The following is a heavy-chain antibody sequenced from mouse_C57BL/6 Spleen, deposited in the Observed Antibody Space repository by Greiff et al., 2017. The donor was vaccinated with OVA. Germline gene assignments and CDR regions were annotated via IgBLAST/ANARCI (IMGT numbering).Heavy chain of an antibody. CDR3: ARTLYYYGSSSHYYAMDY. J-gene: IGHJ4*01. Sequence: QVQLKQSGPGLVQPSQSLSITCTVSGFSLTSYGVHWVRQSPGKGLEWLGVIWSGGSTDYNAAFISRLSISKDNSKSQVFFKMNSLQADDTAIYYWARTLYYYGSSSHYYAMDYWGQGTSVTVSS. CDR1: GFSLTSYG. CDR2: IWSGGST. V-gene: IGHV2-2*01. D-gene: IGHD1-1*01.